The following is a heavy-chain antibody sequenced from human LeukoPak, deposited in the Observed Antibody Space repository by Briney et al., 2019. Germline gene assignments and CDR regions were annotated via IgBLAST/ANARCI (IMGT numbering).Heavy chain of an antibody. CDR2: IYHSGST. CDR1: GGSISSRNW. J-gene: IGHJ6*03. V-gene: IGHV4-4*02. D-gene: IGHD4-11*01. Sequence: PSGTLSLTCAVSGGSISSRNWWSWVRQPPGKGLEWIGEIYHSGSTNYNPSLKTRVTISVDTSKNQFSLKLSSVTAADTAVYYCARTTEGGYSNGYFYYYYMDVWGKGTTVTISS. CDR3: ARTTEGGYSNGYFYYYYMDV.